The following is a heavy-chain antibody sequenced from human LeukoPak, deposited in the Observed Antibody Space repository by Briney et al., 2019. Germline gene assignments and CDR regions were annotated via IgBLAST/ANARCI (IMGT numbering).Heavy chain of an antibody. J-gene: IGHJ6*02. V-gene: IGHV3-66*01. Sequence: PGGSLRLSRAASGFTVSSNYMSWVRQAPGKGLEWVSVIYSGGSTYYADSVKGRFTISRDNSKNTLYLQMNSLRAEDTAVYYCARDRGGYATSLNYYYYGMDVWGQGTTVTVSS. D-gene: IGHD5-12*01. CDR3: ARDRGGYATSLNYYYYGMDV. CDR1: GFTVSSNY. CDR2: IYSGGST.